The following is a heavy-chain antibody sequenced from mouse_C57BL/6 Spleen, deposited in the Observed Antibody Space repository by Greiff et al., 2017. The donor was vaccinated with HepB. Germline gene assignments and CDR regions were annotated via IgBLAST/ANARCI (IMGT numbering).Heavy chain of an antibody. J-gene: IGHJ2*01. V-gene: IGHV5-17*01. CDR2: ISSGSSTI. CDR3: ARAYYDYVDY. CDR1: GFTFSDYG. Sequence: EVNVVESGGGLVKPGGSLKLSCAASGFTFSDYGMHWVRQAPEKGLEWVAYISSGSSTIYYADTVKGRFTISRDNAKNTLFLQMTSLRSEDTAMYYCARAYYDYVDYWGQGTTLTVSS. D-gene: IGHD2-4*01.